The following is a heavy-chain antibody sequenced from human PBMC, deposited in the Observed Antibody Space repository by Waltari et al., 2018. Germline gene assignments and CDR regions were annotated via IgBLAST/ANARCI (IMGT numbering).Heavy chain of an antibody. V-gene: IGHV3-43*01. CDR1: GFTFDDFT. CDR2: ISWDGGST. Sequence: EVQLVESGRVLVQPGGSLSVSCAASGFTFDDFTIHRVRQAPGKGLEWVSLISWDGGSTYYADSVKGRFTISKDNSKNSLYLQMNSLRTEDTALYYCAKDMGPSRYDSSGYFDYWGQGTLVTVSS. CDR3: AKDMGPSRYDSSGYFDY. D-gene: IGHD3-22*01. J-gene: IGHJ4*02.